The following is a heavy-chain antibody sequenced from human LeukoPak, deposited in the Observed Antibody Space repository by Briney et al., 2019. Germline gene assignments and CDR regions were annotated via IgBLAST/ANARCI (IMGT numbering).Heavy chain of an antibody. J-gene: IGHJ6*02. CDR3: ARDRHYYDSSPGYYYYGMDV. D-gene: IGHD3-22*01. Sequence: GGSLRLSCAATGLTFTTYAMSWVRQAPGKGLEWVSAISGSGGSTYYADSVKGRFTISRDNAKNSLYLQMNSLRAEDTAVYYCARDRHYYDSSPGYYYYGMDVWGQGTTVTVSS. V-gene: IGHV3-23*01. CDR2: ISGSGGST. CDR1: GLTFTTYA.